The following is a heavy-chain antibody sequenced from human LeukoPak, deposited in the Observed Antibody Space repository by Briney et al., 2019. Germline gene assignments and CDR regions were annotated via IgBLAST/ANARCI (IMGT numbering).Heavy chain of an antibody. J-gene: IGHJ3*02. CDR1: GHTFVSYG. CDR2: ISGYNGKI. Sequence: ASVKVSCKASGHTFVSYGISWVRQAPGQGLEWMGWISGYNGKINYAQKFQGRVTITADESTSTAYMELSSLRSEDTAVYYCARDRGRYSGYDFAFDIWGQGTMVTVSS. CDR3: ARDRGRYSGYDFAFDI. V-gene: IGHV1-18*01. D-gene: IGHD5-12*01.